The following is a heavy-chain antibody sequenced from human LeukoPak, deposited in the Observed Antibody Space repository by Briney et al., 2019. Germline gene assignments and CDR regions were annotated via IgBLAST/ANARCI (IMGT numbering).Heavy chain of an antibody. CDR1: GFTFSSYW. Sequence: GGSLRLSCAASGFTFSSYWMSWVRQAPGKGLEWVANIKQDGSEKYYVDSVKGRFTISRDNAKNSLYLQMNSLRAEDTAVYYCARSYDYVWGSYRYAFDIWGQGTMVTVSS. V-gene: IGHV3-7*01. CDR3: ARSYDYVWGSYRYAFDI. D-gene: IGHD3-16*02. J-gene: IGHJ3*02. CDR2: IKQDGSEK.